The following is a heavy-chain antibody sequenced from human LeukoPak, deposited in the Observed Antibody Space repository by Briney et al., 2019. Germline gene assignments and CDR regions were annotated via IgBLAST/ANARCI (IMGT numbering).Heavy chain of an antibody. CDR2: IYYSGST. CDR3: ARDLAVAGRNDAIDI. CDR1: GGSISSYY. Sequence: SETLSLTCTVSGGSISSYYWSWIRQPPGKGLEWIGYIYYSGSTNYNPSLKSRVTISVDTSKNQFSLKLSSVTAADTAVYYCARDLAVAGRNDAIDIWGQGTLVTVSS. D-gene: IGHD6-19*01. V-gene: IGHV4-59*01. J-gene: IGHJ3*02.